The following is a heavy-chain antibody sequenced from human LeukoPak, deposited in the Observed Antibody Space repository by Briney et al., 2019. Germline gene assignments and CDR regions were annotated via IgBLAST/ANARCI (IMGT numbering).Heavy chain of an antibody. V-gene: IGHV4-61*02. D-gene: IGHD3-22*01. CDR3: GRGRGYYDSSGYLPDY. CDR2: IYTSGST. Sequence: SETLSLTCTVSGGSISSGSYYWSWIRQPAGKGLEWIGRIYTSGSTNYNPSLKSRVTISVDTSKNQFSLKLNSVTAADTAVYYCGRGRGYYDSSGYLPDYWGQGTLVTVSS. CDR1: GGSISSGSYY. J-gene: IGHJ4*02.